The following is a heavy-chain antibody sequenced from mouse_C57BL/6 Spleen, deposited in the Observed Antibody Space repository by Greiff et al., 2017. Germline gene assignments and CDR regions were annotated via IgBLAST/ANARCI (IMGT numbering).Heavy chain of an antibody. V-gene: IGHV1-7*01. CDR1: GYTFTSYW. Sequence: QVQLQQSGAELAKPGASVKLSCKASGYTFTSYWMHWVKQRPGQGLEWIGYINPSSGYTKYNQKFKDKATLTADKSSSTAYMQLCSLTYEDSAFYSCARGDYGIVYCDYWGQGTTLTVSS. D-gene: IGHD1-1*01. CDR2: INPSSGYT. CDR3: ARGDYGIVYCDY. J-gene: IGHJ2*01.